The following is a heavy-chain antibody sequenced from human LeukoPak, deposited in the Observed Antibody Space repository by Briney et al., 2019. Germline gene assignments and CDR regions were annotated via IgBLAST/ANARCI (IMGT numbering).Heavy chain of an antibody. V-gene: IGHV3-7*01. CDR1: GFTFSNFG. D-gene: IGHD2/OR15-2a*01. CDR3: ARGGTRSPID. Sequence: GGSLRLSCAASGFTFSNFGMGWVRQAPGKGLEWVANIKEDGSATYYVDSVKGRFTISRDNAKNSLYLQMNSLRAEDTAIYYCARGGTRSPIDWGPGTLVTVSS. J-gene: IGHJ4*02. CDR2: IKEDGSAT.